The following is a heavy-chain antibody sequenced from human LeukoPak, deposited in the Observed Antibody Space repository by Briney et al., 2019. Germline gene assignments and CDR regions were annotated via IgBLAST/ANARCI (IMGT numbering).Heavy chain of an antibody. D-gene: IGHD6-13*01. CDR2: ISGSGGST. V-gene: IGHV3-23*01. J-gene: IGHJ6*03. CDR3: ARRQVYSSSWYYYYYYMDV. CDR1: GFTFSSYG. Sequence: GGTLRLSCAASGFTFSSYGMSWVRQAPGKGLEWVSAISGSGGSTYYADSVKGRFTISRDNAKNSLYLQMNSLRAEDTAVYYCARRQVYSSSWYYYYYYMDVWGKGTTVTISS.